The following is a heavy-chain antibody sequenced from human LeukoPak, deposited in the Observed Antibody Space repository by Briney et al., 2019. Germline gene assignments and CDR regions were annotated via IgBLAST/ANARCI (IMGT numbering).Heavy chain of an antibody. D-gene: IGHD3-22*01. CDR1: GFTFSNYA. J-gene: IGHJ4*02. V-gene: IGHV3-7*01. Sequence: PGGSLRLSCAASGFTFSNYAMSWVRQAPGKGLEWVANIKQDGSEKYYVDSVKGRFTISRDNAKNSLYLQMNSLRAEDTAVYYCARDSDXSGSLYXXXGTLVTVSS. CDR2: IKQDGSEK. CDR3: ARDSDXSGSLY.